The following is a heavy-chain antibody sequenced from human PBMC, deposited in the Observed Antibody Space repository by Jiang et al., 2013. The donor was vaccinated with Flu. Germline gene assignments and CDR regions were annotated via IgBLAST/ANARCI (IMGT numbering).Heavy chain of an antibody. Sequence: KPTQTLTLTCTFSGFSLSTSGVGVGWIRQPPGKALEWLALIYWDDDKRYSPSLKSRLTITKDTSKNQVVLTMTNMDPVDTATYYCAHSQGSSSSWYRSAFDYWGQGTLVTVSS. D-gene: IGHD6-13*01. CDR3: AHSQGSSSSWYRSAFDY. CDR2: IYWDDDK. J-gene: IGHJ4*02. CDR1: GFSLSTSGVG. V-gene: IGHV2-5*02.